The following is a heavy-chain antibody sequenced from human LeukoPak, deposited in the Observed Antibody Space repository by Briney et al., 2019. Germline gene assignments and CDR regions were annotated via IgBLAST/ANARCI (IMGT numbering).Heavy chain of an antibody. CDR3: AKWVPRSLESIYGMDV. V-gene: IGHV3-23*01. J-gene: IGHJ6*02. D-gene: IGHD3-3*01. CDR1: GFKFSDYA. CDR2: MSGTGGTS. Sequence: GGSLRLSCAASGFKFSDYAMNWVRQAPGKGLEWVSGMSGTGGTSYYADSAKGRFTISRDNFKSTLDLQMNSLRAEDTAVYYCAKWVPRSLESIYGMDVWGQGTTVIVSS.